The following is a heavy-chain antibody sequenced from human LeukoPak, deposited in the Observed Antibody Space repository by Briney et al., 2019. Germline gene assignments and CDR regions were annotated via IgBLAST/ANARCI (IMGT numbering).Heavy chain of an antibody. CDR1: GGSISSHY. Sequence: SETLSLTCTVSGGSISSHYWSWIRQPPGKGLEWIGYIYYSGSTNYNPSLKSRVTISVDTSKNQFSLKLSSVTAADTVVYYCARAGPRNAYYFDYWGQGTLVTVSS. J-gene: IGHJ4*02. CDR3: ARAGPRNAYYFDY. V-gene: IGHV4-59*11. CDR2: IYYSGST.